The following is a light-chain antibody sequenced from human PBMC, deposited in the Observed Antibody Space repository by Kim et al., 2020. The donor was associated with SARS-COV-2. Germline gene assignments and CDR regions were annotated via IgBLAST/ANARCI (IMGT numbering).Light chain of an antibody. J-gene: IGKJ1*01. CDR2: AAS. CDR1: ETIKRF. V-gene: IGKV1-39*01. Sequence: DIQMTQSPSSLSASVGDRVTITCRASETIKRFLNWYQQKPGEAPKVLIYAASTLQSGVPSRFSGSGSGTDFALTITGLRPDDFATYYCQQTYNTPRTFGQGTKVDIK. CDR3: QQTYNTPRT.